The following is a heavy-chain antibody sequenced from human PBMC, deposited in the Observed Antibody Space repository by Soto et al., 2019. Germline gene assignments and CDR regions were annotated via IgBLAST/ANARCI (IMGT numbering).Heavy chain of an antibody. CDR1: GFTFRNHA. CDR3: ARGDREDILVVVGARPGEYGPGI. V-gene: IGHV3-30-3*01. D-gene: IGHD2-15*01. J-gene: IGHJ6*02. Sequence: QVQLVESGGGVVQPGGSLRLSCAASGFTFRNHAMHWVRQAPGKGLECLAVIAHDGSNAFYRDSVKGRFTVSRDNSKNTLYLSMNSLRSEDTGVYYCARGDREDILVVVGARPGEYGPGIWGQGTTVIVSS. CDR2: IAHDGSNA.